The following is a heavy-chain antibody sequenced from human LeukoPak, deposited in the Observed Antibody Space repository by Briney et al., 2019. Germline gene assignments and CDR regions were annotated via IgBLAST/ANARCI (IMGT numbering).Heavy chain of an antibody. CDR3: ARDLTDHYYGRDYYYYMDV. J-gene: IGHJ6*03. CDR2: IIPIFGTA. Sequence: SVKVSCKASGYTFTSYDISWVRQAPGQELEWMGGIIPIFGTANYAQKFQGRVTITADESTSTAYMELSSLRSEDTAVYYCARDLTDHYYGRDYYYYMDVWGKGTTVTISS. D-gene: IGHD3-10*01. CDR1: GYTFTSYD. V-gene: IGHV1-69*13.